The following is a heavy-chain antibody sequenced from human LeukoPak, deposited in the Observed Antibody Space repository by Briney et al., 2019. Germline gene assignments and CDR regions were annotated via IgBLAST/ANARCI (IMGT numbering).Heavy chain of an antibody. D-gene: IGHD6-13*01. Sequence: KPGGSLRLSCAASGFTFSDYYMSWIRQAPGEGLEWVSYISSGSSYTNYADSVKGRFTISRDNAKNSLYLQMNSLRAEDTAVYYCARALSSSSTLYYFDYWGQGTLVTVSS. CDR1: GFTFSDYY. CDR3: ARALSSSSTLYYFDY. J-gene: IGHJ4*02. CDR2: ISSGSSYT. V-gene: IGHV3-11*05.